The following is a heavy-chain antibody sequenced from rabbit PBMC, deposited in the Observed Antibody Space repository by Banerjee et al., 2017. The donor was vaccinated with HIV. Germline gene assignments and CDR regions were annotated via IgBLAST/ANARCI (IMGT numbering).Heavy chain of an antibody. J-gene: IGHJ6*01. D-gene: IGHD6-1*01. CDR1: GFDFSSNA. V-gene: IGHV1S47*01. Sequence: QVQLVESGGGLVQPEGSLTLTCKASGFDFSSNAMCWVRQAPGKGPEWIACIYNGDGSTYYASWVNGRFTISKTSSTTVTLQMTSLTAADTATYFCARSDSIYAGYGYDLWGQGTLVTVS. CDR2: IYNGDGST. CDR3: ARSDSIYAGYGYDL.